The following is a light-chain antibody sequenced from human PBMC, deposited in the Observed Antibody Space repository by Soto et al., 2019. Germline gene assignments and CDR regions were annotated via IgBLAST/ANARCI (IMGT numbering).Light chain of an antibody. CDR3: QQYNNWSTWT. Sequence: ILMTQSPATLSVSPGERATLSCRASQSVSNNLAWYQQKPGQAPRLLIYDASTRATGIPARFSGSGSGTEFTLTISGLQSEDFAVYYCQQYNNWSTWTFGQGTKVEIK. CDR1: QSVSNN. J-gene: IGKJ1*01. V-gene: IGKV3-15*01. CDR2: DAS.